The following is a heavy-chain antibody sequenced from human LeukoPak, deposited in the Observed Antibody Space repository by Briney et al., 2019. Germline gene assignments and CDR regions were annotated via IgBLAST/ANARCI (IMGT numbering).Heavy chain of an antibody. CDR3: ARDRRVRYYYDSSGYYND. D-gene: IGHD3-22*01. Sequence: SETLSLTCTVSGGSISSSSYYWGWIRQPPGKGLEWIGSIYYSGSTYYNPSLKSRVTISVDTSKNQFSLKLSSVTAADTAVYYCARDRRVRYYYDSSGYYNDWGQGTLVTVSS. CDR1: GGSISSSSYY. J-gene: IGHJ4*02. V-gene: IGHV4-39*07. CDR2: IYYSGST.